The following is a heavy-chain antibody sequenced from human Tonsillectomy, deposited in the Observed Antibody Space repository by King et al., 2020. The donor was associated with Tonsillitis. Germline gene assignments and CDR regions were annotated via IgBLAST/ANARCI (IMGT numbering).Heavy chain of an antibody. Sequence: QLVQSGGGVVQPGRSLRLSCAASGFRFSSCAMQWVRQAPGKGLEWVAVISYDGNNKRYADSVRGRFTISRDNSKNTLYLQMNSLRPEETAVYYCAYRIAPLNYFDSWGQGTLVTVSS. D-gene: IGHD2/OR15-2a*01. CDR3: AYRIAPLNYFDS. J-gene: IGHJ4*02. V-gene: IGHV3-30-3*01. CDR1: GFRFSSCA. CDR2: ISYDGNNK.